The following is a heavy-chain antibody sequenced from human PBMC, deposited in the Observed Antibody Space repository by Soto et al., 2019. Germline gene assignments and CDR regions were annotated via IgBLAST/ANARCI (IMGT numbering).Heavy chain of an antibody. V-gene: IGHV1-18*01. CDR3: ARVRFNEGDVDY. CDR2: ISANNGST. J-gene: IGHJ4*02. D-gene: IGHD3-16*01. CDR1: RYTLTHYG. Sequence: ASVTVSCLASRYTLTHYGILWVRQAPGRGLLGMRWISANNGSTNYAQKLQGRFTMTTDKATSTAYMELRSLRSDDTAVYYCARVRFNEGDVDYWGQGTLVTVSS.